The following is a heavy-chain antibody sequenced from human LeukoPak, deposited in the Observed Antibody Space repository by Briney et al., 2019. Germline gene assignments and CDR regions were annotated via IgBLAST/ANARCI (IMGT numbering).Heavy chain of an antibody. CDR1: GFTFDDYA. CDR2: ISWNSGSI. D-gene: IGHD5-18*01. V-gene: IGHV3-9*01. J-gene: IGHJ6*03. CDR3: AKVRYSYGFDYYYYMDV. Sequence: GRSLRLSCAASGFTFDDYAMHWVRQAPGKGLEWVSGISWNSGSIGYADSVKGRFTISRDNSKNTLYLQMNSLRAEDTAVYYCAKVRYSYGFDYYYYMDVWGKGTTVTVSS.